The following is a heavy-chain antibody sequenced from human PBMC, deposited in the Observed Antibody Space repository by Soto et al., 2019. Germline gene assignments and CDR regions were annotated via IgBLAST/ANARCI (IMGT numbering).Heavy chain of an antibody. J-gene: IGHJ6*02. D-gene: IGHD2-15*01. CDR1: GYSFTSYW. Sequence: LKISCKGSGYSFTSYWISWVRQMPGKGLEWMGRIDPSDSYTNYSPSFQGHVTISADKSISTAYLQWSSLKASDTAMYYCARRVVVAATQVYYYGMDVWGQGTTVTVSS. CDR2: IDPSDSYT. V-gene: IGHV5-10-1*01. CDR3: ARRVVVAATQVYYYGMDV.